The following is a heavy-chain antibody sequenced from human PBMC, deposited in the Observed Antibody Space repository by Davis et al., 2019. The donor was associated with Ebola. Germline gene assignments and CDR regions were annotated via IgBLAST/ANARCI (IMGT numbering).Heavy chain of an antibody. CDR1: GFTFSRYT. Sequence: GESLKISCAASGFTFSRYTMNWVRQAPGKGLEWVSSISSWSNYIYYADSVKGRFTISRDNAKNSLYLQMNSLRAEDTAVYYCARVAGSFGSGRYYYAYWGQGSLVAVSS. J-gene: IGHJ4*02. V-gene: IGHV3-21*01. CDR3: ARVAGSFGSGRYYYAY. CDR2: ISSWSNYI. D-gene: IGHD3-10*01.